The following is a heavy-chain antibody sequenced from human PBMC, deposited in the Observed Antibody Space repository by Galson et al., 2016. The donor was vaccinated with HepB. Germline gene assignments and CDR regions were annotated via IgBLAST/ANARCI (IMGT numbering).Heavy chain of an antibody. J-gene: IGHJ5*02. V-gene: IGHV4-4*02. D-gene: IGHD3-10*01. CDR2: IYQTGST. Sequence: SETLSPTCTVSGVSIGSDIWWSWVRQSPGKGLEWIGEIYQTGSTTYNPSFQRRVTISIDKSKNDFSLNLNSVTAADTAIYYCAAQKFGFRVTESWSQGTQVTVSP. CDR3: AAQKFGFRVTES. CDR1: GVSIGSDIW.